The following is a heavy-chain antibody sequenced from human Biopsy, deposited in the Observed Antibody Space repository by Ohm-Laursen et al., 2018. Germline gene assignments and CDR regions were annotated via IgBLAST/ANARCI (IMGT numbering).Heavy chain of an antibody. V-gene: IGHV3-21*01. D-gene: IGHD2-8*01. J-gene: IGHJ4*02. CDR2: ISASGNHI. CDR3: ARDGEAKYCKHGVCPSDF. Sequence: SLRLSCAASGVTLSGYAMNWVRQAPGKGLEWVSSISASGNHIYYTGSVKGRFTVSRDNGKNSVYLQMNSLRVEDTAVYYCARDGEAKYCKHGVCPSDFWGQGTLVTVSS. CDR1: GVTLSGYA.